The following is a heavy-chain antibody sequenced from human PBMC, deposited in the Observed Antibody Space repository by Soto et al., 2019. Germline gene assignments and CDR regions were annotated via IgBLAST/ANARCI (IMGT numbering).Heavy chain of an antibody. CDR2: IKEDGSDK. D-gene: IGHD3-16*01. V-gene: IGHV3-7*01. J-gene: IGHJ3*02. CDR1: GFSFTSSW. Sequence: EVQLVESGGGLVQPGESLRLSCAASGFSFTSSWMSWVRQSPEKGLEWVANIKEDGSDKYYVDSAKGRFTISRDNANNSLFLEMNSLRAEDTAVYYCARDLRGGSAFDIWGQGTMVTVSS. CDR3: ARDLRGGSAFDI.